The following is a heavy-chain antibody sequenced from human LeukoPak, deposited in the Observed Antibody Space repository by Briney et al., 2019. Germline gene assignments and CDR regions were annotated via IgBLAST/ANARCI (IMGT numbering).Heavy chain of an antibody. V-gene: IGHV4-30-2*01. CDR3: ARAGGDSSSWFLSSWYFDL. CDR2: IYHSGST. J-gene: IGHJ2*01. Sequence: SETLSLTCAVSGGSISSGGYSWSWIRQPPGKGLEWIGYIYHSGSTYSNPSLKSRVTISVDRSKNQFSLKLSSVTAADTAVYYCARAGGDSSSWFLSSWYFDLWGRGTLVTVSS. CDR1: GGSISSGGYS. D-gene: IGHD6-13*01.